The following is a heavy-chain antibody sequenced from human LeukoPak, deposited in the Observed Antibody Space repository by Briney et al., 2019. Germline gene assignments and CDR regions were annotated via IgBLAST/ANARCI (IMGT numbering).Heavy chain of an antibody. D-gene: IGHD3-22*01. CDR1: GGSISSYY. V-gene: IGHV4-59*01. CDR2: IYYSGST. J-gene: IGHJ4*02. Sequence: SETLSLTCTVSGGSISSYYWSWIRQPPGRGLEWIGYIYYSGSTDYNPSLKSRVTISVDTSKNQFSLNLSSVTAADTAVYYCARDRDYFDSSGPLDYWGQGTLVTVSS. CDR3: ARDRDYFDSSGPLDY.